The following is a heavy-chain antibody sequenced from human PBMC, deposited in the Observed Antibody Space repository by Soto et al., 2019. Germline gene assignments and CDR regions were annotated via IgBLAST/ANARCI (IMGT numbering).Heavy chain of an antibody. J-gene: IGHJ6*02. V-gene: IGHV3-33*01. D-gene: IGHD3-16*02. CDR3: ARDLRAPFGGVIVIYYYYGMDV. CDR2: IWYDGSNK. Sequence: GGSLRLSCAASGFTFSSYGMHWVRQAPGKGLEWVAVIWYDGSNKYYADSVKGRFTISRDNSKNTLYLQMNSLRAEDTAVYYCARDLRAPFGGVIVIYYYYGMDVWGQGTTVTVSS. CDR1: GFTFSSYG.